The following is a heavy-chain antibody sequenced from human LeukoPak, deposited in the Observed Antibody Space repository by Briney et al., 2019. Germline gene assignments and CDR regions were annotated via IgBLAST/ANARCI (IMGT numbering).Heavy chain of an antibody. V-gene: IGHV1-69*04. D-gene: IGHD3-22*01. Sequence: SVKVSCKASGGTFSSYSVSWVRQAPGQGLEWMGRIIPILGIANYAQKFQGRVTITADKSTSTAYMELSSLRSEDTAVYYCARALRGGHYYADYWGQGTLVTVSS. CDR1: GGTFSSYS. J-gene: IGHJ4*02. CDR2: IIPILGIA. CDR3: ARALRGGHYYADY.